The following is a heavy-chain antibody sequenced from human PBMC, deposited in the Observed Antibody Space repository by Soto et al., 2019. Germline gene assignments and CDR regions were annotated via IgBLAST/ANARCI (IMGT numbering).Heavy chain of an antibody. Sequence: GASVKVSCKASGYTFTSYGISWVRQAPGQGLEWMGWISAYNGNTNYAQKLQGRVTMTTDTSTSTAYMELRSLRSDDTAVYYCARVRQYCSGGSCYSPRYYYFDYWGQGTLVTVSS. J-gene: IGHJ4*02. D-gene: IGHD2-15*01. CDR3: ARVRQYCSGGSCYSPRYYYFDY. V-gene: IGHV1-18*01. CDR2: ISAYNGNT. CDR1: GYTFTSYG.